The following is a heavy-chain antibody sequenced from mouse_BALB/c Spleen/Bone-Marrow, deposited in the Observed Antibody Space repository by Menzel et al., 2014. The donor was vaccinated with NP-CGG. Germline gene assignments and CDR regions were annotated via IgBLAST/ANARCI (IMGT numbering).Heavy chain of an antibody. CDR2: IYPGDGDT. D-gene: IGHD1-1*01. CDR3: ARSGCGSSYDY. CDR1: GYVFSTYW. Sequence: QVQLKQSGAELVRPGSSVKISCKASGYVFSTYWMNWVKQRPGQGLEWIGQIYPGDGDTNYNGKFKGTATLTADKSSSTACMQLSSLTSEDSAVYGCARSGCGSSYDYWGQGAALTVSS. J-gene: IGHJ2*01. V-gene: IGHV1-80*01.